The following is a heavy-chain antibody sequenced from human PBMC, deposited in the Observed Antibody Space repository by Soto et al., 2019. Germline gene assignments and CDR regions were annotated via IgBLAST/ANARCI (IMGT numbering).Heavy chain of an antibody. Sequence: TGGSLRLSCASSGFTFSDYYMSWIRQAPGKGLEWVSYISSSGSTIYYADSVKGRFTNSRDNAKNSLYLQMNSLRAEDTAVYYCASDTIFGVVTVPWGQGTLVTVSS. V-gene: IGHV3-11*01. CDR1: GFTFSDYY. J-gene: IGHJ5*02. D-gene: IGHD3-3*01. CDR2: ISSSGSTI. CDR3: ASDTIFGVVTVP.